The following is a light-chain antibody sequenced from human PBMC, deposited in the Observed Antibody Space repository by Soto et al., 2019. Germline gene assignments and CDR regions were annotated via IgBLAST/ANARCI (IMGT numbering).Light chain of an antibody. J-gene: IGKJ5*01. CDR2: DTS. Sequence: ESVLTQSPATLSLSPGERSTLSFMASQSVSSYLAWYQQKPGQAPRLLIYDTSIRASGIPARFSGSGSGTDFTLTISSLGPEDFAVYYCQQRSNRPLTFGQGTRLEIK. CDR1: QSVSSY. V-gene: IGKV3-11*01. CDR3: QQRSNRPLT.